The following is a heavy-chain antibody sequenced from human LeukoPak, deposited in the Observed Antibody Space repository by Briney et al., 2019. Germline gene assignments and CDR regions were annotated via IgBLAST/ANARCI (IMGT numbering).Heavy chain of an antibody. J-gene: IGHJ3*02. Sequence: ASVKVSCKASGYTFNGYYMHWVRQAPGQGLEWMGWINPNSGGTNYAQKFQGRVTMTRDTSISTAYMELSRLRSDDTAVYYCAREIGYCSSTSCYSALDIWGQGTMVTVSS. CDR1: GYTFNGYY. CDR2: INPNSGGT. D-gene: IGHD2-2*01. V-gene: IGHV1-2*02. CDR3: AREIGYCSSTSCYSALDI.